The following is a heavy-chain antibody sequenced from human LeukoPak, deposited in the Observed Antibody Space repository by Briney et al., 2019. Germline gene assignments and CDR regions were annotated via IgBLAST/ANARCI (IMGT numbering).Heavy chain of an antibody. CDR1: GGSISSYY. D-gene: IGHD3-10*02. V-gene: IGHV4-59*01. CDR3: TRDVFRAFDI. CDR2: FYYSGST. J-gene: IGHJ3*02. Sequence: PSETLSLICTVSGGSISSYYWSWIRQPPGKGLEWIGYFYYSGSTNYNPSLKSRVTIPVDTSKNQFSLKLSSVTAADTAVYYCTRDVFRAFDIWAQGTMVTVSS.